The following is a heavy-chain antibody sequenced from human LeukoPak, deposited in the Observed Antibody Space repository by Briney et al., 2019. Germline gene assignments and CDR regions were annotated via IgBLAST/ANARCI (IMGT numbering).Heavy chain of an antibody. Sequence: GASVKVSCKASGYTFTSYGISWVRQAPGQGLEWMGWISAYNGNTNYAQKLQGRVTMTTDTSTSTAYMELSSLRPEDTAVYYCARAHLRSSPQNWFDPWGQGTLVTVSS. V-gene: IGHV1-18*01. CDR1: GYTFTSYG. J-gene: IGHJ5*02. D-gene: IGHD6-13*01. CDR2: ISAYNGNT. CDR3: ARAHLRSSPQNWFDP.